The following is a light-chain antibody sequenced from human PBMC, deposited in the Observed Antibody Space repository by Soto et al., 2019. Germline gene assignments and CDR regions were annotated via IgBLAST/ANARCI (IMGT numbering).Light chain of an antibody. Sequence: IQLTQSPSSLSASVGDRVTITCRASQGINSYLAWYQQKPGKVPQLLIYDASSLESGVPSRFSGSGSGTEITLTISSLQPDDFATYYCQHYSSYSITFGQGTRLEIK. CDR1: QGINSY. CDR2: DAS. CDR3: QHYSSYSIT. V-gene: IGKV1-5*01. J-gene: IGKJ5*01.